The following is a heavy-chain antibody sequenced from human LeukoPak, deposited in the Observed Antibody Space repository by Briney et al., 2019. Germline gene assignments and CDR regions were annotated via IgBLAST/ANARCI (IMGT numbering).Heavy chain of an antibody. CDR3: AKDMGVAAAGKNFDY. CDR1: GFTFSSYA. CDR2: ISGSGGST. D-gene: IGHD6-13*01. Sequence: PGGSLRLSCAAAGFTFSSYAMSWVRQAPGKGLGLVSAISGSGGSTYYADSVKGRFTISRDNSKNTLYLQMNSLRAEDTAVYYCAKDMGVAAAGKNFDYWGQGTLVTVSS. J-gene: IGHJ4*02. V-gene: IGHV3-23*01.